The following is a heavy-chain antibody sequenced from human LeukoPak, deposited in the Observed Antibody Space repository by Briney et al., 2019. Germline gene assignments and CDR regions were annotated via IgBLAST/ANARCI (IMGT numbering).Heavy chain of an antibody. Sequence: SETLSLTCTVSGGSISSYYWSWIRQPPGKGLEWIGHVYYSGSTNYNPSLKNRVTISVDTSKNQFSLKLTSVTAADTAVYYCARNLGFCNSAACYVAWFDSWGQGTLVTVSS. D-gene: IGHD2-2*01. V-gene: IGHV4-59*08. J-gene: IGHJ5*01. CDR1: GGSISSYY. CDR3: ARNLGFCNSAACYVAWFDS. CDR2: VYYSGST.